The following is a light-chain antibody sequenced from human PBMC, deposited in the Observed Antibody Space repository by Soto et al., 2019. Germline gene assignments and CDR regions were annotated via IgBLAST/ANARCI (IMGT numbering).Light chain of an antibody. CDR3: QQLNSYPPT. CDR1: QSISSW. CDR2: DAS. J-gene: IGKJ1*01. V-gene: IGKV1-5*01. Sequence: DIQMTQSPSTLSASVGYTFTITCRASQSISSWLAWYQQKPGKAPKLLIYDASSLESGVPSRFSGSRSATDFALTISSLQPEDFATYYCQQLNSYPPTFGQGTTVDIK.